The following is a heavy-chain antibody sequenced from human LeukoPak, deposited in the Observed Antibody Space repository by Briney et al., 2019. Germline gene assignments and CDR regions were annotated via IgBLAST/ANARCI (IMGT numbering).Heavy chain of an antibody. J-gene: IGHJ4*02. CDR1: GFTFTTYD. CDR2: IWYDGSNK. CDR3: ARDQGYFDY. Sequence: PGRSLRLSCGASGFTFTTYDLHWVRQAPGKGLEWVAVIWYDGSNKYYADSVKGRFTISRDNSKNTLYLQMNSLRAGDTAVYYCARDQGYFDYWGQGTLVTVSS. V-gene: IGHV3-33*01.